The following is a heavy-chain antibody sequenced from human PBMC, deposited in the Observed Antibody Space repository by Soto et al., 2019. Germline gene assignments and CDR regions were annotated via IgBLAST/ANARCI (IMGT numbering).Heavy chain of an antibody. J-gene: IGHJ4*02. Sequence: QVQLVESGGGVVQPGRSLRLSCAASGFTLSSYAMHWVRQAPGKGLECVAVISYDGSKKYYADSVKGRFTISRDNSKSTLYPQMSTLRAEDTAVYYCARDPYSSGWLDYWGQGTLVTVSS. CDR2: ISYDGSKK. D-gene: IGHD6-19*01. CDR3: ARDPYSSGWLDY. CDR1: GFTLSSYA. V-gene: IGHV3-30-3*01.